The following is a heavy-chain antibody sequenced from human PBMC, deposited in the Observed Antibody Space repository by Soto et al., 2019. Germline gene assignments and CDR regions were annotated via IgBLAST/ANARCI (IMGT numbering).Heavy chain of an antibody. J-gene: IGHJ6*03. CDR1: GGTFSSYT. CDR3: ARDFRSGYYLLDYMEG. CDR2: IIPILGIA. D-gene: IGHD3-3*01. V-gene: IGHV1-69*08. Sequence: QVQLVQSGAEVKKPGSSVKVSCNASGGTFSSYTISWVRQAPGQALEWMGSIIPILGIANYEQKSQGRVTMTTEHATSPDYAEQRRMRSEDTGVYYGARDFRSGYYLLDYMEGLGKGTTVTVSS.